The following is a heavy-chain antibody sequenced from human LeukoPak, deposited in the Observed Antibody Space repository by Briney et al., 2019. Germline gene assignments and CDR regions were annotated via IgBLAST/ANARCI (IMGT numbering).Heavy chain of an antibody. V-gene: IGHV1-18*01. D-gene: IGHD5-18*01. CDR1: GYTFTSYG. Sequence: ASVKVSCKASGYTFTSYGISWVRQAPRQGLEWMGWISAYNGNTNYAQKLQGRVTMTTDTSTSTAYMELRSLRSDDTAVYYCARDFHTAMASDAFDIWGQGTMVTVSS. CDR3: ARDFHTAMASDAFDI. J-gene: IGHJ3*02. CDR2: ISAYNGNT.